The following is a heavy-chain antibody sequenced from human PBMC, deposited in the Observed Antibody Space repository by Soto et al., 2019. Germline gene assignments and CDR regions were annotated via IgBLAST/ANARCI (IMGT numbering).Heavy chain of an antibody. Sequence: QLQLQESGSGLVKPSQTLSLTCAVSGGSISSGGYSWNWIRQPPGKGLEWIGYINHSGSTYYNPSLTSRVTISVDRSKNQFSLKLSSGTAADTAVYYCARGPDPYSNSWYDYWGQGTLVTVSS. D-gene: IGHD6-13*01. V-gene: IGHV4-30-2*01. CDR3: ARGPDPYSNSWYDY. CDR1: GGSISSGGYS. J-gene: IGHJ4*02. CDR2: INHSGST.